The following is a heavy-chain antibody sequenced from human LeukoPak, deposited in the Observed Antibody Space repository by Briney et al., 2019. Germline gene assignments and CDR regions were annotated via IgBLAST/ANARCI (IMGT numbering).Heavy chain of an antibody. D-gene: IGHD3-22*01. J-gene: IGHJ4*02. CDR3: ARDHYYDSSGYLDY. V-gene: IGHV3-48*01. CDR2: ISSSSSTI. CDR1: GFTFSSYS. Sequence: GGSLRLSCVASGFTFSSYSMNWVRQAPGKGLEWVSYISSSSSTIYYADSVKGRFTISRDNAKNSLYLQMNSLRAEDTAVYYCARDHYYDSSGYLDYWGQGTLVTVSS.